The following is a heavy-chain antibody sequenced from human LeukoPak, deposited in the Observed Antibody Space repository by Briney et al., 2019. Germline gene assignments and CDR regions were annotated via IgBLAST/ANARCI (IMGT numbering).Heavy chain of an antibody. CDR1: GGSISSTSYY. Sequence: SETLSLTCIVSGGSISSTSYYWGRIRQPPGKGLEWIGSFYYSGSTYYNPSLKSRVTISVDSSKNQFSLKLSSVTAADTALYYCATLKAAAVYYYYMDVWGKGTTVTVSS. D-gene: IGHD6-13*01. CDR2: FYYSGST. J-gene: IGHJ6*03. CDR3: ATLKAAAVYYYYMDV. V-gene: IGHV4-39*01.